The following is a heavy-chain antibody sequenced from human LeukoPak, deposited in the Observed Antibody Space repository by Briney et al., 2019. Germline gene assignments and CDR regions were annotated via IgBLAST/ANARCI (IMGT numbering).Heavy chain of an antibody. V-gene: IGHV4-31*03. Sequence: SSETLSLTCNVPGISISDGRYYWAWIRQRPGRGLEWIGYKYYSGSAKYNPSLKSRLTISIDTPENQFSLHLSSVTAADTAMYYCATPYCSSLSCLDVFNIWGQGRMVTVSS. J-gene: IGHJ3*02. D-gene: IGHD2-2*01. CDR3: ATPYCSSLSCLDVFNI. CDR1: GISISDGRYY. CDR2: KYYSGSA.